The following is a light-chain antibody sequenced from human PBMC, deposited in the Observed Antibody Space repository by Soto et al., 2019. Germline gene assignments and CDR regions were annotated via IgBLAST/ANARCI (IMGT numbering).Light chain of an antibody. CDR1: QTVRKY. Sequence: EIVLTQSPVTLSLSPGDRATLSCRASQTVRKYLAWYQQKPGQPPRLLVYDTSNRASGIPARFSGSGSGTDFTLTISSLEPEDFAVYYCQERSKWPMVTFGPGTKVD. CDR2: DTS. CDR3: QERSKWPMVT. J-gene: IGKJ3*01. V-gene: IGKV3-11*01.